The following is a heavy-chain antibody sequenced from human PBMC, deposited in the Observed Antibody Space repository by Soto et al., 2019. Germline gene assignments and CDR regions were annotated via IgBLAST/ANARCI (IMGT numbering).Heavy chain of an antibody. CDR1: GFTFSSYA. CDR2: ISYDGSNK. Sequence: GGSLRLSCAASGFTFSSYAMHWVRQAPGKGLEWVAVISYDGSNKYYADSVKGRFTISRDNSKNTLYLQMNSLRAEDTAVYYCATVFYFDYWGQGTLVTVSS. CDR3: ATVFYFDY. V-gene: IGHV3-30-3*01. J-gene: IGHJ4*02.